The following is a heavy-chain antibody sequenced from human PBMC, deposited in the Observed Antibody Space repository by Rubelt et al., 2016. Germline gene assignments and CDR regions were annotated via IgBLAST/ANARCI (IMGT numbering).Heavy chain of an antibody. J-gene: IGHJ6*02. CDR1: GGTFSSYA. Sequence: QVQLVQSGAEVKKPGSSVKVSCKASGGTFSSYAISWVRQAPGQGLEWMGRIIPILGIANYAQKFQGRVTITADKSTSTAYMEPGSLRSEDTAVYYCASSLPNLFGIAARDYYYYYGMDVWGQGTTVTVSS. V-gene: IGHV1-69*04. D-gene: IGHD6-6*01. CDR3: ASSLPNLFGIAARDYYYYYGMDV. CDR2: IIPILGIA.